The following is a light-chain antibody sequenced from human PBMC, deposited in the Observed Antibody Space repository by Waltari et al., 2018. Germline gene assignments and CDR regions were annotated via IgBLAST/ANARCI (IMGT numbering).Light chain of an antibody. J-gene: IGLJ1*01. CDR2: AVS. CDR1: SSDVGGYNY. CDR3: SSYSSSSTRV. Sequence: SALTQPASVSGSPGQSITISCTGTSSDVGGYNYVSWYRQHPGKAPKLMIDAVSNRPSGVATRFSGSKAGNTASLTISGLQAEDEADYYCSSYSSSSTRVFGTGAKVTVL. V-gene: IGLV2-14*03.